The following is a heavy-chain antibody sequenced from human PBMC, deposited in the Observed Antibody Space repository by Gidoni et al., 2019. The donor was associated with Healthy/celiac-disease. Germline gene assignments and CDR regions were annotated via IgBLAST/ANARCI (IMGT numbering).Heavy chain of an antibody. J-gene: IGHJ5*02. CDR1: GGPISRSY. D-gene: IGHD2-2*01. V-gene: IGHV4-4*07. CDR2: IYTSGST. CDR3: ARDRGGYFVVVPAADNWFDP. Sequence: QVQLQESGPGLVKPSETLSLTCTVSGGPISRSYWSWLRQPAGKGLEWIGRIYTSGSTNYNPSLKSRVTMSVDTSKNQFSLKLSSVTAADTAVYYCARDRGGYFVVVPAADNWFDPWGQGTLVTVSS.